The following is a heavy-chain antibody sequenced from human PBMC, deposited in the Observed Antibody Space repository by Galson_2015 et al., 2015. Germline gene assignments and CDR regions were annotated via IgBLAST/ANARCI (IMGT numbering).Heavy chain of an antibody. CDR1: GSSFTSYW. Sequence: QSGAEVKKPGESLQISCKGSGSSFTSYWIGWVRQMPGKGLEWMGIIYPGDSDTRYSPSFQGQVTISADKSISTAYLQWSSLKASDTAMYYCARHRHYDFWRVDDYYYYYMDVWGKGTTVTVSS. J-gene: IGHJ6*03. CDR2: IYPGDSDT. D-gene: IGHD3-3*01. V-gene: IGHV5-51*01. CDR3: ARHRHYDFWRVDDYYYYYMDV.